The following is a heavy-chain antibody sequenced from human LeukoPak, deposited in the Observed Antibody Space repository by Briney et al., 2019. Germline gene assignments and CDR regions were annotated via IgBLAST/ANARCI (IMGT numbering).Heavy chain of an antibody. Sequence: GASVKVSCKASGGTFSSYAISWVRQAPGQGLEWMGGIIPIFGTANYAQKFQGRVTITADESTSTAYMELSSLRSEDTAVYYCARGTGTYYGSGSSYYYYGMDVWGKGTTVTVSS. V-gene: IGHV1-69*13. CDR2: IIPIFGTA. CDR1: GGTFSSYA. CDR3: ARGTGTYYGSGSSYYYYGMDV. J-gene: IGHJ6*04. D-gene: IGHD3-10*01.